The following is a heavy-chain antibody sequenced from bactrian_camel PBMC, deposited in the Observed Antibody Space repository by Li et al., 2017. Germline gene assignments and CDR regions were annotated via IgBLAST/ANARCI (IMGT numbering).Heavy chain of an antibody. CDR2: IESDGST. J-gene: IGHJ6*01. V-gene: IGHV3S55*01. CDR3: AADPRFSYCTSDYFTDTRDFNY. D-gene: IGHD3*01. Sequence: VQLVESGGGSVQAGGSLRLSCAASEYIKSSYCMGWSRQAPGKEREGVAGIESDGSTAYADSVKGRFTVSQDSAKNILYLQMNSLKPEDTAMYYCAADPRFSYCTSDYFTDTRDFNYWGQGTQVTVS. CDR1: EYIKSSYC.